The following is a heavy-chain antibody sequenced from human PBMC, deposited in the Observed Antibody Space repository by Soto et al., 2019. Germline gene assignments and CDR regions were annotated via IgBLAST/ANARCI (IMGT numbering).Heavy chain of an antibody. CDR3: ASRVGGPYNWFDP. CDR2: IYYSGST. CDR1: GGSISSYY. J-gene: IGHJ5*02. V-gene: IGHV4-59*08. Sequence: PSETLSLTCTVSGGSISSYYWSWIRQPPGKGLEWIGYIYYSGSTNYNPSLKSRVTISVDTSKNQFSLKLSSVTAADTAVYYCASRVGGPYNWFDPWGQGTLVTVSS.